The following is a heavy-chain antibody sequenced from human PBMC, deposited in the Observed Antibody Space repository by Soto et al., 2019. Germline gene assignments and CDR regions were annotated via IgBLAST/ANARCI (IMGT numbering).Heavy chain of an antibody. V-gene: IGHV1-69*13. CDR2: IIPIFGTA. CDR1: GGTFSSYA. Sequence: GASVKVSCKASGGTFSSYAISWVRQAPGQGLEWMGGIIPIFGTANYAQKFQGRVTITADESTSTAYMELSSLRSEDTAVYYCARVPSCSGGSCSSHYYYYYGMDVWGQGTTVTVSS. D-gene: IGHD2-15*01. J-gene: IGHJ6*02. CDR3: ARVPSCSGGSCSSHYYYYYGMDV.